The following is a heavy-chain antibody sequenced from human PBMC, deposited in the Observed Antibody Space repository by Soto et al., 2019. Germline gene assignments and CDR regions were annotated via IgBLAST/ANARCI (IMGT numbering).Heavy chain of an antibody. Sequence: LSLTCAVSGGSISSINICWGWVRQPPGEGLEWIATICYSGDTYYNPSLKSRVTTSVDTSKNWFSLNLNSVTAADTAVYFCTLRDEPTSYYINHWGRSMLVTVSS. CDR3: TLRDEPTSYYINH. J-gene: IGHJ1*01. CDR2: ICYSGDT. D-gene: IGHD4-4*01. CDR1: GGSISSINIC. V-gene: IGHV4-39*01.